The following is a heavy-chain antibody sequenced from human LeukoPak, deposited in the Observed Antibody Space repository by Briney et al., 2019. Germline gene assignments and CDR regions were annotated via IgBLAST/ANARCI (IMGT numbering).Heavy chain of an antibody. V-gene: IGHV3-23*01. Sequence: GGSLRLSCAASGFTFSSYAMSWVRQAPGKGLEWVSAISGSGGSTYYADSVKGRFTISRDNSKNTLYLQMNSLRAEDTAVYYCAKDWDYDILTGYSHIDYWGQGTLVTVSS. CDR2: ISGSGGST. J-gene: IGHJ4*02. CDR3: AKDWDYDILTGYSHIDY. D-gene: IGHD3-9*01. CDR1: GFTFSSYA.